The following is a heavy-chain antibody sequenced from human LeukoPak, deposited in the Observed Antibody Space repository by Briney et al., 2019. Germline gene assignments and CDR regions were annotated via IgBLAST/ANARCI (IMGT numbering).Heavy chain of an antibody. CDR3: ARESGLGRHVSHFDY. CDR1: GGSISSYY. CDR2: IYYSGST. V-gene: IGHV4-59*01. Sequence: SETLSLTCTVSGGSISSYYWSWTRQPPGKGLEWIGYIYYSGSTDYNPSLKSRVTISVDTSENQLSLKLSSVTAADTAVYYCARESGLGRHVSHFDYWGQGTLVTVSS. D-gene: IGHD1-1*01. J-gene: IGHJ4*02.